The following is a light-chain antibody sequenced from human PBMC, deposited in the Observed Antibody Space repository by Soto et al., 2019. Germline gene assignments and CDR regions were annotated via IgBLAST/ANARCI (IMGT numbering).Light chain of an antibody. CDR1: SSDVGGYNY. CDR3: SSYTSSSTQV. CDR2: EVN. J-gene: IGLJ3*02. Sequence: QSALTQPASVSGSPGQSITISCSGTSSDVGGYNYVSWYQQYPGKAPKLMIYEVNNRPSGVSNRFSGSKSGNTASLTISGLQAEDEADYDCSSYTSSSTQVLGGGTKVTVL. V-gene: IGLV2-14*01.